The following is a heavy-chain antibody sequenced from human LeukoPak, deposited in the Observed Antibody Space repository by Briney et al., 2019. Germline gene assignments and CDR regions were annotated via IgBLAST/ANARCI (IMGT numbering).Heavy chain of an antibody. Sequence: GGSLRLSCSASGFTFSSSAMSWVRQAPGKGLEWVSAISGSGVSTYYADSVKGRFTISRDNSKNTLYLQMNSLRAEDTAAYYCAKGPIAAAGKYYYYYGMDVWGQGTTVTVSS. V-gene: IGHV3-23*01. CDR1: GFTFSSSA. J-gene: IGHJ6*02. D-gene: IGHD6-13*01. CDR3: AKGPIAAAGKYYYYYGMDV. CDR2: ISGSGVST.